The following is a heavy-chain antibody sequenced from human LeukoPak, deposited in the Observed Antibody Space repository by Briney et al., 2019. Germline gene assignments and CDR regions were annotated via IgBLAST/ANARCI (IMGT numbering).Heavy chain of an antibody. J-gene: IGHJ4*02. V-gene: IGHV3-48*04. CDR3: ARDLGIAAAGDTFDY. D-gene: IGHD6-13*01. Sequence: GGSLRVSCAASGFSFRSYSMNWVRQAPGKGLEWLSYISSSSSIIYYADSVEGRFTISRDNAKNSLYLQMNSLRAEDTAVYYCARDLGIAAAGDTFDYWGQGTLVTVSS. CDR2: ISSSSSII. CDR1: GFSFRSYS.